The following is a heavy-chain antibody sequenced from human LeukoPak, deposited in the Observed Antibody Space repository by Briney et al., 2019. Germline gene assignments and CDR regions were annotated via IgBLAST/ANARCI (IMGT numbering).Heavy chain of an antibody. Sequence: GGSLRLSCAASGFTFSSYAMSWVRQAPGKGLEWVSLISGSGGSTYYADSVKGRFTISRDNSKNTLYLQMNSLRAEDTAVYYCAKDGTRWLQFPRKNYFDYWGQGTLVTVSS. CDR1: GFTFSSYA. CDR2: ISGSGGST. J-gene: IGHJ4*02. D-gene: IGHD5-12*01. CDR3: AKDGTRWLQFPRKNYFDY. V-gene: IGHV3-23*01.